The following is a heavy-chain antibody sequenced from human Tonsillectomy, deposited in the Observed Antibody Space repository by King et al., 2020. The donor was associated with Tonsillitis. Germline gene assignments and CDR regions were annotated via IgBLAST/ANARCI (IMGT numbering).Heavy chain of an antibody. J-gene: IGHJ3*02. D-gene: IGHD3-16*01. CDR3: ARGSRSAPALPVCAFDI. CDR1: GGSISSYY. V-gene: IGHV4-59*01. Sequence: QLQESGPGLVKPSETLSLTCTVSGGSISSYYWSWIRQPPGKGLEWIAFIYYTGSTKYNPSLKSRVTMSVDTSKNQFSLKLSSVTAADTAVYYCARGSRSAPALPVCAFDIWGQGTMVTVSS. CDR2: IYYTGST.